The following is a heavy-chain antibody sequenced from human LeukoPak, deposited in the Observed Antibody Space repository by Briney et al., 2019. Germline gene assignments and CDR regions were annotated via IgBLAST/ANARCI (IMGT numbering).Heavy chain of an antibody. J-gene: IGHJ4*02. D-gene: IGHD3-22*01. CDR3: ARVGRNYDSSGYYYYFDY. CDR1: GGSISSYY. CDR2: IYYSGST. Sequence: PSETLSLTCTVSGGSISSYYWSWLRQPPGEGLEWIGYIYYSGSTNYNPSLKSRVTISVDTSKNQFSLKLSSVTAADTAVYYCARVGRNYDSSGYYYYFDYWGQGTLVTVSS. V-gene: IGHV4-59*12.